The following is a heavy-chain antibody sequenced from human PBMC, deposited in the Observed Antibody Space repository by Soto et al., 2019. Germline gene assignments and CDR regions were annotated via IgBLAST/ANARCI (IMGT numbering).Heavy chain of an antibody. Sequence: GGSLRLSCAASGFTFSSYAMHWVRQAPGKGLEWVAVISYDGSNKYYADSVKGRFTISRDNSKNTLYLQMNSLRAEDTAVYYCARDRSRQWLVQSIDYWGQGTLVTVSS. CDR1: GFTFSSYA. CDR3: ARDRSRQWLVQSIDY. D-gene: IGHD6-19*01. V-gene: IGHV3-30-3*01. CDR2: ISYDGSNK. J-gene: IGHJ4*02.